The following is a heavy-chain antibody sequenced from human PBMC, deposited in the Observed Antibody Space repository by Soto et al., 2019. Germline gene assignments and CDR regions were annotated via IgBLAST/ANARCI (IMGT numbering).Heavy chain of an antibody. V-gene: IGHV3-30*09. D-gene: IGHD6-13*01. CDR3: AKARHSTSWYGLEADF. CDR2: ISYGGDNK. CDR1: GFIFSDYA. J-gene: IGHJ4*02. Sequence: QVQLVESGGGVVQPGRSLRLSCAASGFIFSDYAMHWVRQAPGKGLEWVAVISYGGDNKSYADSVRGRFAISRDNLKNTLDLQMNSLNPDDTAVYHCAKARHSTSWYGLEADFWGQGHLVTVS.